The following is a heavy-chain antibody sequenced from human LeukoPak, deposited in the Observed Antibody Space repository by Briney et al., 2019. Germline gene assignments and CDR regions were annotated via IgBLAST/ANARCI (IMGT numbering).Heavy chain of an antibody. CDR2: INPNGGNT. D-gene: IGHD4-23*01. CDR3: ARDPGYGGSSCIDY. V-gene: IGHV1-46*01. Sequence: VASVKVSCKASGYTFTSYYMHWVRQAPGQGLEWMGIINPNGGNTSYAQKFQGRVTMTRDMSTSTAYMELSSLRSEDPAVYYCARDPGYGGSSCIDYWGQGTLVTVSS. J-gene: IGHJ4*02. CDR1: GYTFTSYY.